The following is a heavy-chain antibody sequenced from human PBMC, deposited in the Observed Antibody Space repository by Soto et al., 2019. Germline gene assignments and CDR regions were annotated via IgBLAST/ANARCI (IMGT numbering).Heavy chain of an antibody. D-gene: IGHD2-15*01. CDR2: VQHSGST. Sequence: PGSLSLAYAVRGSAIILRSDRDCIRFRPGKGLEGRGSVQHSGSTYYNPSLKSRLTRSVDKSKNQFSLILTSVTAADTAVYYCARQDRVVVDGRWCETWGQ. J-gene: IGHJ5*02. CDR3: ARQDRVVVDGRWCET. CDR1: GSAIILRSD. V-gene: IGHV4-38-2*01.